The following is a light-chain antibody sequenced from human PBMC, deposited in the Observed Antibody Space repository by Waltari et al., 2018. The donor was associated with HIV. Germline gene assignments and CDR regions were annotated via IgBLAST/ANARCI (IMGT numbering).Light chain of an antibody. CDR2: GGS. J-gene: IGKJ4*01. CDR1: QSIFSN. CDR3: QQYNEWLALT. V-gene: IGKV3-15*01. Sequence: ILMTQSPATVSVLPGERATLSCTASQSIFSNVAWYQQRTGQAPRLLIYGGSTRVAGSPERFSGSGSRTGFTLTISNLQSEDVGVYYCQQYNEWLALTFGGGTKVEV.